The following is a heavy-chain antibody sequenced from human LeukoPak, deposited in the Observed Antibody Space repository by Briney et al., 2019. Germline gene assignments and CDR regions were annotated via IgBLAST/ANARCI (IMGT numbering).Heavy chain of an antibody. D-gene: IGHD1-26*01. CDR3: ARDSGSQHLDY. Sequence: QSGGSLRLSCAASGFTFSSYGMPWVRQAPGKGLEWVAVIWYDGSNKYYADSVKGRFTISRDNSKNTLYLQMNSLRAEDTAVYYCARDSGSQHLDYWGQGTLVTVSS. CDR2: IWYDGSNK. CDR1: GFTFSSYG. J-gene: IGHJ4*02. V-gene: IGHV3-33*01.